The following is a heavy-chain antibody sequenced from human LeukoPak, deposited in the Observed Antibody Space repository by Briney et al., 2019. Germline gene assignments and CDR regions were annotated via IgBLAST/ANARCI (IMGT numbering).Heavy chain of an antibody. CDR3: ARLVVVPAAILPDY. D-gene: IGHD2-2*01. CDR1: GYTFTSYG. CDR2: ISAYNGNT. V-gene: IGHV1-18*04. Sequence: ASVKVSCKASGYTFTSYGISWVRQAPGQGLEWMGWISAYNGNTNYAQKLQGRVTMTTDTSTGTAYMELRSLRSDDTAVYYCARLVVVPAAILPDYWGQGTLVTVSS. J-gene: IGHJ4*02.